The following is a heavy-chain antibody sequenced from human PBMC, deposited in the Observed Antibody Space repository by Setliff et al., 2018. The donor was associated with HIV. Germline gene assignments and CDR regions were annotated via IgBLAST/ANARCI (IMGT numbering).Heavy chain of an antibody. D-gene: IGHD2-15*01. Sequence: GGSLRLSCAGSGFTFSNAWMSWIRQAPGKGLEWVARLKSIAEGGTADYAAPVRRRFTISRDDSKNTLYLLMNSLKVEDTAVYYCTTLLSGVGTDVFDIWGQGTMVTVSS. CDR2: LKSIAEGGTA. J-gene: IGHJ3*02. CDR1: GFTFSNAW. V-gene: IGHV3-15*01. CDR3: TTLLSGVGTDVFDI.